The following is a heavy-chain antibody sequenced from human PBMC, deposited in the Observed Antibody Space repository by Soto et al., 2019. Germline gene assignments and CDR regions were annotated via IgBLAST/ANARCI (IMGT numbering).Heavy chain of an antibody. J-gene: IGHJ6*02. CDR3: AKDPYCSGGSCYSHDYYYYGMDV. D-gene: IGHD2-15*01. CDR2: ISYYGSNK. Sequence: QVQLVESGGGVVQPGRSLRLSCAASGFTFSSYGMHWVRQAPGKGLEWVAVISYYGSNKYYADSVKGRFTISRDNSKNTMYLQMNSLRAEDTAVYYCAKDPYCSGGSCYSHDYYYYGMDVWGQGTTVTVSS. V-gene: IGHV3-30*18. CDR1: GFTFSSYG.